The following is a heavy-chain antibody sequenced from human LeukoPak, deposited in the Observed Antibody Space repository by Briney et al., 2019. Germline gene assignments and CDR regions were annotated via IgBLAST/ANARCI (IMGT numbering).Heavy chain of an antibody. CDR1: GYTFTDYN. V-gene: IGHV1-2*02. CDR3: ARGGCSSTSCYAYDY. CDR2: NNSYSGVT. J-gene: IGHJ4*02. D-gene: IGHD2-2*01. Sequence: ASVKLSCNASGYTFTDYNMHWVRQAPGQGLELMGWNNSYSGVTNYAQNFQARVTMTRDTPITTAYMELSSLESEDTAVYYCARGGCSSTSCYAYDYWGQGTLVTVSS.